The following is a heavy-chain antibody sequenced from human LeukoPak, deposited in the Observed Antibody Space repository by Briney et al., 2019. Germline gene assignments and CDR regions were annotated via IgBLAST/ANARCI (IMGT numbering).Heavy chain of an antibody. V-gene: IGHV4-61*01. CDR1: GGSVSSDSYD. D-gene: IGHD6-13*01. J-gene: IGHJ4*02. Sequence: SETLSLTCTVSGGSVSSDSYDWSWIRQPPGKGLEWIGYIYYSGSTNYNPSLNSRVTISVDTSKNQFSLKLSSVTAADTAVYYCARGLIMAVAGRGEFHYWGQGTLVTVSS. CDR2: IYYSGST. CDR3: ARGLIMAVAGRGEFHY.